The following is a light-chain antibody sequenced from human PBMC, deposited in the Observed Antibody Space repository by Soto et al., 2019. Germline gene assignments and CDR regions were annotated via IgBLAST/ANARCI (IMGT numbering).Light chain of an antibody. CDR2: RAS. CDR3: QHYGSTLIT. Sequence: PGERATLSCRASQSVTSSYLAWYQKKPGQSPRLLIYRASSRATGIADRFSGSGSGTDFTLTISRLEAEDFAVYYCQHYGSTLITFGQGTRLEIK. V-gene: IGKV3-20*01. J-gene: IGKJ5*01. CDR1: QSVTSSY.